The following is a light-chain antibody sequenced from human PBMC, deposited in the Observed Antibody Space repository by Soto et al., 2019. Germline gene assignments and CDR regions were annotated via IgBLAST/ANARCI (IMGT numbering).Light chain of an antibody. CDR2: LGS. CDR3: MQPLQSWT. V-gene: IGKV2-28*01. J-gene: IGKJ1*01. CDR1: QSLLHSNGYNY. Sequence: DIVMTQSPLSLPVTPGEPASLSCRAIQSLLHSNGYNYLDWYLQKPGQSPXLLIYLGSNRASGVPDRFSGSGSGTDFTLKISRVEAEDVGVYYCMQPLQSWTFGQGTKVEIK.